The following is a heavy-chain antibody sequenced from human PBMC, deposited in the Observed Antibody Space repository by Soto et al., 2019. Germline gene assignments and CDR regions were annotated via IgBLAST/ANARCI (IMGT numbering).Heavy chain of an antibody. D-gene: IGHD2-21*02. Sequence: GESLKISCAASGFTFSSYAMSWVRQAPGKGLEWVSAISGSGGSTYYADSVKGRFTISRDNSKNTLYLQMNSLRAEDTAVYYCAKESGGNSRDFDYWGQGTLVTVSS. J-gene: IGHJ4*02. CDR1: GFTFSSYA. CDR3: AKESGGNSRDFDY. CDR2: ISGSGGST. V-gene: IGHV3-23*01.